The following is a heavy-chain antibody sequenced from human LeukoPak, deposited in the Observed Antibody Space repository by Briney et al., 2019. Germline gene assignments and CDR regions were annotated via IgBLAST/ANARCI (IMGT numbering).Heavy chain of an antibody. CDR1: GFTFSSYG. Sequence: GGSLRLSCAASGFTFSSYGMHWVRQAPGKGLEWVAFIQFDGSHIFYTDSVRGRFTISRDNSKNTLYLQMSSLRAEDTAVFYCAKTSDQPLYSKLDHWGQGTLVTVSS. J-gene: IGHJ4*02. CDR3: AKTSDQPLYSKLDH. V-gene: IGHV3-30*02. CDR2: IQFDGSHI. D-gene: IGHD2-8*01.